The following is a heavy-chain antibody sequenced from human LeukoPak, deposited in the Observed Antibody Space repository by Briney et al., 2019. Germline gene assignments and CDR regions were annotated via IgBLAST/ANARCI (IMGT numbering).Heavy chain of an antibody. V-gene: IGHV1-2*02. CDR3: ARLSYNTSYYDF. CDR1: GYTFTDYY. CDR2: INPNSGGT. Sequence: ASVKVSCKTSGYTFTDYYMHWVRQAPGQGLEWMAWINPNSGGTKYAQKFQGRVTMTRDTSISTAYMDLSRLTSDDTAVYYCARLSYNTSYYDFWGQGTLITVSS. J-gene: IGHJ4*02. D-gene: IGHD3-10*01.